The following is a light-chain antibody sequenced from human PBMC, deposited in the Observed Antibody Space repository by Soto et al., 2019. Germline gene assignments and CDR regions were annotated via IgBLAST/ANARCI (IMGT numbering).Light chain of an antibody. CDR1: RSVSNR. CDR3: QQYYNWPVT. J-gene: IGKJ4*01. CDR2: GAS. Sequence: EILMTQSPATLSVSPGETVTFSCRASRSVSNRLAWYQHKPGQAPRLLISGASNGATGIPPKFSGSGSGTEFTLTVDSLQSDDIAVYYCQQYYNWPVTLGGGTKVDLK. V-gene: IGKV3-15*01.